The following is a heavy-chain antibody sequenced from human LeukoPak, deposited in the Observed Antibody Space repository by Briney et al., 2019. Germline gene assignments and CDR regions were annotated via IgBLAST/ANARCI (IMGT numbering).Heavy chain of an antibody. V-gene: IGHV4-59*02. J-gene: IGHJ4*02. Sequence: SETLSLTCTVSGGSVNGYYWNWIRQPPGKGLEWIGFIHYSGLTVYSPSLQSRVTMSVDTSRNQFSLDLSSVTAADTALYYCARDPPEDEWNSLDSWGQGILVSVSS. D-gene: IGHD1-7*01. CDR1: GGSVNGYY. CDR2: IHYSGLT. CDR3: ARDPPEDEWNSLDS.